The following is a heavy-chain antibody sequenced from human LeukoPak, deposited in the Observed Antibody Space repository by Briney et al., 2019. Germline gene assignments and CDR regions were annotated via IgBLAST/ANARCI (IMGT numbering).Heavy chain of an antibody. Sequence: GASVKVSCKGSGYTFTKYAISWVRQAPGQGLEYMGWIDTNTGNPTYAQGFTGRFVFSLDTSVSTAYLQISSLKAEDSAIYFCANCYDSSGFFAYWSQGTLVTVSS. CDR3: ANCYDSSGFFAY. J-gene: IGHJ4*02. V-gene: IGHV7-4-1*02. D-gene: IGHD3-22*01. CDR1: GYTFTKYA. CDR2: IDTNTGNP.